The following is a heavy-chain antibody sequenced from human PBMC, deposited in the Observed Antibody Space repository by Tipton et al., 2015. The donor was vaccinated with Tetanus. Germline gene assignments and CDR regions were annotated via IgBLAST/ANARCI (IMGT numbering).Heavy chain of an antibody. V-gene: IGHV3-23*01. D-gene: IGHD2-21*01. Sequence: GSLRLSCETSGFSFRNFGMSWVRQAPGKGLEWVSGIVGAADAIFYADSVKGRFTISRDNSKNTLYLEMNSLGAEDTAVYYCASVFVLLFPRYFDRWGRGTLVTVSS. CDR1: GFSFRNFG. J-gene: IGHJ4*02. CDR3: ASVFVLLFPRYFDR. CDR2: IVGAADAI.